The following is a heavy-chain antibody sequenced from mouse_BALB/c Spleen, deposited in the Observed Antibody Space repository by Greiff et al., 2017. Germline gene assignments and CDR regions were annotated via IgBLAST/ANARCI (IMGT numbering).Heavy chain of an antibody. CDR1: GYTFTSYW. CDR3: ARWGTATAY. J-gene: IGHJ3*01. D-gene: IGHD1-2*01. V-gene: IGHV1-7*01. CDR2: INPSTGYT. Sequence: QVQLQQSGAELAKPGASVKMSCKASGYTFTSYWMHWVKQRPGQGLEWIGYINPSTGYTEYNQKFKDKATLTADKSSSTAYMQLSSLTSEDSAVYDCARWGTATAYWGQGTLVTVSA.